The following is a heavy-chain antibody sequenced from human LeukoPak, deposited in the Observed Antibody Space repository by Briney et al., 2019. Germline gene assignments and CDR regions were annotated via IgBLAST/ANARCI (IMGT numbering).Heavy chain of an antibody. CDR1: GFTFSSYG. CDR2: IWYGGSNK. CDR3: AKDGGRNYYYYYMDV. V-gene: IGHV3-30*18. Sequence: PGRSLRLSCAASGFTFSSYGMHWVRQAPGKELEWVAVIWYGGSNKYYADSVKGRFTISRDNSKNTLYLQMNSLRAEDTAVYYCAKDGGRNYYYYYMDVWGKGTTVTVSS. J-gene: IGHJ6*03. D-gene: IGHD3-16*01.